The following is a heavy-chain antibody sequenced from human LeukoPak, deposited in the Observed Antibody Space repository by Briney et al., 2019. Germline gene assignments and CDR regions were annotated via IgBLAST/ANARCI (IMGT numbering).Heavy chain of an antibody. J-gene: IGHJ4*02. D-gene: IGHD3-16*02. CDR2: IDWDDDK. CDR3: ARICGIGGVIVPGY. V-gene: IGHV2-70*11. Sequence: SGPTLVNPTQTLTLTCTFSGFSLSTSGMCVSWIRQPPGKALEWLARIDWDDDKYYSTSLKTRLAISKDTSKNQVVLTMTNMDPVDTATYYCARICGIGGVIVPGYWGQGTLVTVSS. CDR1: GFSLSTSGMC.